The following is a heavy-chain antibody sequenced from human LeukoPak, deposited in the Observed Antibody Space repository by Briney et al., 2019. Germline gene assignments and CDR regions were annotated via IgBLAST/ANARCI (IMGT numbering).Heavy chain of an antibody. CDR3: AKEYCSNSVCHSLDY. CDR2: ISYDGSNK. CDR1: GFTFSSSG. J-gene: IGHJ4*02. V-gene: IGHV3-30*18. Sequence: QPGSSLRLSCAASGFTFSSSGMHWVRQAPGKGLEWVAVISYDGSNKYYADSVKGRFTFSRDNSKNTLYLQMNSLRAEDTAVYYCAKEYCSNSVCHSLDYWGQGTLVTVSS. D-gene: IGHD2-8*01.